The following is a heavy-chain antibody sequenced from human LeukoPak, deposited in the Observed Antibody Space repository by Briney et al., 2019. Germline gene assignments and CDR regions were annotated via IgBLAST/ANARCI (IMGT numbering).Heavy chain of an antibody. CDR1: GFTFSSYS. CDR3: ARSRPTRFDY. V-gene: IGHV3-21*01. CDR2: ISSSSSYI. D-gene: IGHD3-10*01. Sequence: GGSLRLSCAASGFTFSSYSMNWVRQAPGKGLEWVSSISSSSSYIYYADSVKGRFTISRDNAKNSLYLQINSLRAEDTAVYYCARSRPTRFDYWGQGTLVTVSS. J-gene: IGHJ4*02.